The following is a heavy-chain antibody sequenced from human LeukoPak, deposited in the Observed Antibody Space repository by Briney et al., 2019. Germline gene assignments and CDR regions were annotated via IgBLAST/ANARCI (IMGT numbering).Heavy chain of an antibody. D-gene: IGHD2-2*01. CDR2: LFGGGST. CDR3: ARGVVPAADYYFDY. CDR1: GFSVSKNY. J-gene: IGHJ4*02. V-gene: IGHV3-53*01. Sequence: GGSLRLSCAASGFSVSKNYMSWVRQAPGKGLEWVSVLFGGGSTYYADSVKGRFTISRDNAKNSLYLQMNSLRAEDTAVYYCARGVVPAADYYFDYWGQGTLVTVSS.